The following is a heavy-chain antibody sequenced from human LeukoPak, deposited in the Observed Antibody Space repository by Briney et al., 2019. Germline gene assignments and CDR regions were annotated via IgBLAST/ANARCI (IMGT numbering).Heavy chain of an antibody. J-gene: IGHJ3*02. V-gene: IGHV4-59*12. CDR3: ARDDSAGHDAFDI. CDR1: GGSISSYY. D-gene: IGHD2-21*01. CDR2: FYYSGST. Sequence: AETLSLTCTVSGGSISSYYWSWIRQPPGKGLEWMGYFYYSGSTNYNPSLKSRVTISVDTSKNQFSLKLSSVTAADTAVYYCARDDSAGHDAFDIWRQGTMVTVSS.